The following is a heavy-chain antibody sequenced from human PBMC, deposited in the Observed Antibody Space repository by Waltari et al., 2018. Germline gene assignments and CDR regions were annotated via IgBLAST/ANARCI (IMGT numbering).Heavy chain of an antibody. CDR2: INPNSGGT. CDR3: ARDLRAYCGGDCLFDH. Sequence: VQLVQSGAEVKKPGASVKVSCKASGYTFTGYYMHWVRQAPGQGLEWMGRINPNSGGTNYAQKFQGRVTMTRDTSISTAYMELSRLRSDDTAVYYCARDLRAYCGGDCLFDHWGQGTLVTVSS. D-gene: IGHD2-21*01. V-gene: IGHV1-2*06. CDR1: GYTFTGYY. J-gene: IGHJ4*02.